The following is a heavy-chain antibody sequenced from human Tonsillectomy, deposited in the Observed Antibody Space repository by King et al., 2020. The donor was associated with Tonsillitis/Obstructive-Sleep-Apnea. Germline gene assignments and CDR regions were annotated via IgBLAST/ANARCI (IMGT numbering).Heavy chain of an antibody. J-gene: IGHJ4*01. CDR1: GFTFSSYE. D-gene: IGHD3-16*02. V-gene: IGHV3-48*03. Sequence: VQLVESXGGLVQPGGSLRLSCAASGFTFSSYEMNWVRQAPGKGLEWVSYISISGSNIYYADSVKGRLPISRDNAKKSLYLQMNSLRAEDTVVYYCAXXXPXXGELSXXYWGXGTLVTVSS. CDR2: ISISGSNI. CDR3: AXXXPXXGELSXXY.